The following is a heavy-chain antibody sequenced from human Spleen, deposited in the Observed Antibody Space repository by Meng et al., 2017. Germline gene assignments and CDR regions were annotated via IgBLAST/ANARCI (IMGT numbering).Heavy chain of an antibody. CDR3: AKHFDYYDSGGLFGSSMDI. Sequence: GESLKISCAASGFIFTNYEMNWVRQAPGKGLEWVSYITTSGATIYYADSVKGRFTISRDNAKSSLYLQMNSLRAEDTAVYYCAKHFDYYDSGGLFGSSMDIWGQGTTVTVSS. CDR1: GFIFTNYE. J-gene: IGHJ6*02. V-gene: IGHV3-48*03. CDR2: ITTSGATI. D-gene: IGHD3-22*01.